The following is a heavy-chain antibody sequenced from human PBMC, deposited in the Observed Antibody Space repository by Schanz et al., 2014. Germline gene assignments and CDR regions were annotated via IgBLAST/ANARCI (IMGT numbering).Heavy chain of an antibody. CDR3: AKGMGYCSGGTCYDYYYYGLDV. CDR1: GFIFSSYG. D-gene: IGHD2-15*01. CDR2: IWYDGSNK. J-gene: IGHJ6*02. V-gene: IGHV3-33*06. Sequence: QVQLVESGGGVVQPGRSLRLSCAASGFIFSSYGLHWVRQAPGKGLEWVAFIWYDGSNKYYADSVKGRFTISRDNSANTLYLQMNSLSADDTAVFYCAKGMGYCSGGTCYDYYYYGLDVWGQGTTVTVSS.